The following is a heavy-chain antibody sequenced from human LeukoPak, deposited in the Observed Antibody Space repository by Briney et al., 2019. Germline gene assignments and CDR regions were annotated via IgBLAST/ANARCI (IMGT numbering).Heavy chain of an antibody. CDR1: GFTFSSYA. D-gene: IGHD2-2*02. V-gene: IGHV3-21*01. CDR3: AREYCSGISCYMDY. J-gene: IGHJ4*02. CDR2: ISRSSSDI. Sequence: GGSLRVSCAASGFTFSSYAMNWVRQAPGKGLEWVSSISRSSSDIYYADSVKGRFTISRDNAKNSLYLQVNSLRAEGTAVYYCAREYCSGISCYMDYWGQGTLVSVSS.